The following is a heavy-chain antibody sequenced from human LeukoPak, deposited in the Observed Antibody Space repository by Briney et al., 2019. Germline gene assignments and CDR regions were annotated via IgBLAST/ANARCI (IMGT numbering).Heavy chain of an antibody. Sequence: GGSLRLSCAASGFTFSTYAMSWVRQAPGKGLEWVSVISGSGSSTYYADSVKGRFTISRDNSKNTLYLQMNSLRAEDTAVYYCAKGMATTRAFDFWGQGTMVTVSS. CDR3: AKGMATTRAFDF. CDR2: ISGSGSST. J-gene: IGHJ3*01. V-gene: IGHV3-23*01. D-gene: IGHD5-24*01. CDR1: GFTFSTYA.